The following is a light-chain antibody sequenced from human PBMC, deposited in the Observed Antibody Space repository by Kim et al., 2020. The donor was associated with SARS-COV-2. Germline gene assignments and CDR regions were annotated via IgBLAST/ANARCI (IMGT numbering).Light chain of an antibody. Sequence: VSPGPTARITCSGDVLAKKKYARWFQQKPGQAPVLVIYKDRERPSGIPERFSGSSSGTTVTLTISGAQVEDEADYYCYSAADNTWVFGGGTKLTVL. CDR3: YSAADNTWV. CDR1: VLAKKKY. J-gene: IGLJ3*02. V-gene: IGLV3-27*01. CDR2: KDR.